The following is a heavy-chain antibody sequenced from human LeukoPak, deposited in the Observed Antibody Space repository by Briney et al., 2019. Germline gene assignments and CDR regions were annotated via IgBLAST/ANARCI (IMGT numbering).Heavy chain of an antibody. CDR2: ISSSSSYI. J-gene: IGHJ4*02. CDR3: ARDFYGGYPSRYFDY. V-gene: IGHV3-21*01. D-gene: IGHD4-17*01. Sequence: KPGGSLRLSCAASGFTFSSYSMNWVRQAPGKGLEWVSSISSSSSYIYYADSVRGRFTISRDNAKNSLYLQMNSLRAEDTAVYYCARDFYGGYPSRYFDYWGQGTLVTVSS. CDR1: GFTFSSYS.